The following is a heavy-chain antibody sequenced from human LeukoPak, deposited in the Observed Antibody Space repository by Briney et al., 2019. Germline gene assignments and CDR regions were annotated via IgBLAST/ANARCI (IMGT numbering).Heavy chain of an antibody. D-gene: IGHD5-18*01. J-gene: IGHJ4*02. CDR3: ARGYSYGLFDY. CDR1: GFTFSSYW. CDR2: INSDGSST. V-gene: IGHV3-74*01. Sequence: PGGSLRLSCAASGFTFSSYWVHWVRQAPGKGLVWVSRINSDGSSTSYADSVKGRFTISRDNAKNTLYLQMNSLRAEDTAVYYCARGYSYGLFDYWGQGTLVTVSS.